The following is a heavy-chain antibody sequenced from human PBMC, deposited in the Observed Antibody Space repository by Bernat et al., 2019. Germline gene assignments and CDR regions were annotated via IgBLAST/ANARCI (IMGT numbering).Heavy chain of an antibody. CDR3: ERRKVAATGDDAFDI. Sequence: QVTLRESGPALVKPTQTLTLTCTFSGFSLSTSGMCVSWIRQPPGKALEWLARIDWDDDKYYSTSLKTRLTISKDTSKNQVVLKRPNMDPVDTATYYCERRKVAATGDDAFDIWGQGTMVTVSS. J-gene: IGHJ3*02. V-gene: IGHV2-70*15. CDR1: GFSLSTSGMC. CDR2: IDWDDDK. D-gene: IGHD6-19*01.